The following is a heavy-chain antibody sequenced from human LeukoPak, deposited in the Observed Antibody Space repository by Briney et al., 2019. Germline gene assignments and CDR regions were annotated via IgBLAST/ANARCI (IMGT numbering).Heavy chain of an antibody. J-gene: IGHJ4*02. D-gene: IGHD4-17*01. CDR1: GYTFTKSY. V-gene: IGHV1-46*01. CDR3: AREDYGVFDY. CDR2: INPGGDNT. Sequence: ASVKVSCKASGYTFTKSYIHWVRQAPGQRLEWMGLINPGGDNTNYAQNFQGRVTMTSDTSASTAYMELRSLRSDDTAVYYCAREDYGVFDYWGQGTLVTVSS.